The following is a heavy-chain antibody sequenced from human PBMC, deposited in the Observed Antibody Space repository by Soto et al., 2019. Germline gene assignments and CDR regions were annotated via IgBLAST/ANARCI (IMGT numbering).Heavy chain of an antibody. V-gene: IGHV3-30*18. CDR3: AKDVSSGITSFDL. J-gene: IGHJ2*01. CDR2: ISYDGSNK. D-gene: IGHD3-3*01. CDR1: GFTFSSDG. Sequence: AGGSLRLSCAASGFTFSSDGLHWVRQAPGKGLEWVAVISYDGSNKYYADSVKGRLTISRDNSKNTLYLQMNSLRAEETAVYYCAKDVSSGITSFDLWGRGTLVTVSS.